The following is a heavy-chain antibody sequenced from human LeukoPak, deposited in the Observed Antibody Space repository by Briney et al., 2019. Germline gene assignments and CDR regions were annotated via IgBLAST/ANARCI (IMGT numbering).Heavy chain of an antibody. CDR1: GFTFSNAW. CDR2: IKSKTDGGTT. V-gene: IGHV3-15*01. CDR3: TTLFAGATTGDYYYYMDV. Sequence: GGSLRLSCAASGFTFSNAWMSWVRQAPGKGLEWVGRIKSKTDGGTTDYAAPVKGRFTISRDDSKNTLYLQMNSLKTEDTAVYYCTTLFAGATTGDYYYYMDVWGKGTTVTVSS. D-gene: IGHD1-26*01. J-gene: IGHJ6*03.